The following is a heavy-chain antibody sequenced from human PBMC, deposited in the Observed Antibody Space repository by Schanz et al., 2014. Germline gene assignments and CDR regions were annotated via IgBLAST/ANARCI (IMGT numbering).Heavy chain of an antibody. CDR3: ARDALGGPHNWFDP. Sequence: QVQLQESGPGLVKPSQTLSLTCTVSGGSISSGGYYWSWIRQHPGKGLEGIGYISYSGTTYCNPSLKGRVTISVSTSRAQSSLKLSSVTTAETAVDYCARDALGGPHNWFDPWGQGTLVSVSS. CDR1: GGSISSGGYY. V-gene: IGHV4-31*03. CDR2: ISYSGTT. J-gene: IGHJ5*02. D-gene: IGHD3-16*01.